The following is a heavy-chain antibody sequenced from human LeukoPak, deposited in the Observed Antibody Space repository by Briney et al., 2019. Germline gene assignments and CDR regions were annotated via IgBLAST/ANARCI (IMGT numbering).Heavy chain of an antibody. V-gene: IGHV3-7*01. CDR2: IKQDGSEK. CDR3: ARDYYDSSGYYYFDY. D-gene: IGHD3-22*01. J-gene: IGHJ4*02. Sequence: GGSLRLSCAASGFTFSNYWMSWVRQAPGKGLEWVANIKQDGSEKYYVDSVKGRFTISRDNAKNSVYLQMNSLRAEDTAVYYCARDYYDSSGYYYFDYWGQGTLVTVSS. CDR1: GFTFSNYW.